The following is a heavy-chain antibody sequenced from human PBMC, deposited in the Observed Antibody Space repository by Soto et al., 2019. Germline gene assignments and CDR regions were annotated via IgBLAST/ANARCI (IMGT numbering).Heavy chain of an antibody. CDR2: INHSGST. J-gene: IGHJ1*01. CDR1: GGSFSGYY. V-gene: IGHV4-34*01. Sequence: SSETLSLTCPVYGGSFSGYYWSWIRQPPGKGLEWIGEINHSGSTNYNPSLKSRVTISVDTSKNQFSLKLSSVTAADTAVYYCARGGYYYDSSGGSAEYFQHWGQGTLVTVSS. D-gene: IGHD3-22*01. CDR3: ARGGYYYDSSGGSAEYFQH.